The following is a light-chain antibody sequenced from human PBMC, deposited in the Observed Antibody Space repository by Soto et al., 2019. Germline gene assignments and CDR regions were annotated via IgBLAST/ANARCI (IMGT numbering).Light chain of an antibody. CDR2: DVS. J-gene: IGLJ1*01. Sequence: QSALTQPASVSGSPGQSITISCTGTSSDVGGYNHVSWYQQHPGKAPKLMIYDVSNRPSGVSNRFSGSKSGNTASLTISGLQAEDEVDYYCSSYTRSRTLSVFGTGTKVTVL. CDR1: SSDVGGYNH. CDR3: SSYTRSRTLSV. V-gene: IGLV2-14*01.